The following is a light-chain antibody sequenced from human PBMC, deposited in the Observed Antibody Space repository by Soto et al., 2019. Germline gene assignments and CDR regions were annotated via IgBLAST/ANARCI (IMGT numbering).Light chain of an antibody. V-gene: IGLV2-14*01. Sequence: QSVLTQPASVSGSPGQSITISCTGTSSEVVGYNYVSWYQQHPGKAPKLMIYDVSNRPSGVSNRFSGSKSGNTASLTISGLQAEDEADYYCSSYTSRSSSTYVFGTGTKVTVL. CDR1: SSEVVGYNY. J-gene: IGLJ1*01. CDR3: SSYTSRSSSTYV. CDR2: DVS.